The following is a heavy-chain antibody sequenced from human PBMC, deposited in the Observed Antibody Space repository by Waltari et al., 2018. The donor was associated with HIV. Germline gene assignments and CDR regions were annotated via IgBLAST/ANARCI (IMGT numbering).Heavy chain of an antibody. V-gene: IGHV4-59*01. Sequence: QVQLQESGPGLVKPSETLSLTCPVSGGPISSYYWPWIRQPPGKGLEWIGYIYYSGSINYNPSLKSRVTISVDTSKNQFSLKLSSVTAADTAVYYCARGPHSYYGMDVWGQGTTVTVSS. CDR1: GGPISSYY. J-gene: IGHJ6*02. CDR3: ARGPHSYYGMDV. CDR2: IYYSGSI.